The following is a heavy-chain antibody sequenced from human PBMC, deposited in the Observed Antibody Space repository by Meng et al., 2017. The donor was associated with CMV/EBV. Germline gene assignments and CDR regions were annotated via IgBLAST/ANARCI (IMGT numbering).Heavy chain of an antibody. Sequence: GESLKISCAASGFTFSSYSMNWVRQAPGKGLEWVSSISSSSSYIYYADSVKGRFTISRDNAKNSLYLQMNSLRAEDTAVYYCARDLRVVLGQYNWFDPWDQGTLVTVSS. V-gene: IGHV3-21*01. CDR2: ISSSSSYI. D-gene: IGHD3-16*01. CDR1: GFTFSSYS. J-gene: IGHJ5*02. CDR3: ARDLRVVLGQYNWFDP.